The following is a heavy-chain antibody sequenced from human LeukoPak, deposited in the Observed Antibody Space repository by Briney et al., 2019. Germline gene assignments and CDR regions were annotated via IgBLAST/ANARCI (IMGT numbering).Heavy chain of an antibody. CDR2: INPNSGGT. V-gene: IGHV1-2*02. CDR1: GYTFTSYG. CDR3: ARAGYYGSGSYYDYAFDI. D-gene: IGHD3-10*01. J-gene: IGHJ3*02. Sequence: GASVTVSCKASGYTFTSYGISWVRQAPGQGLEWMGWINPNSGGTNYAQKFQGRVTMTRDTSISTAYMELSRLRSDDTAVYYCARAGYYGSGSYYDYAFDIWGQGTMVTVSS.